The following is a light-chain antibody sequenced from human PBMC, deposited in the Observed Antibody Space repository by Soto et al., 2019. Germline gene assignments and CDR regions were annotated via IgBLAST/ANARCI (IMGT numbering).Light chain of an antibody. Sequence: EIVLTQSPGTLSLSPGERATLSCRASQSVTSNYLAWYQQEPGQAPRLLIYGASSRATGIPDTFSGSGSGTDCTISISRLEPDDFGVYYCQQYGYSPPTFGLGTKVDSK. CDR2: GAS. CDR3: QQYGYSPPT. V-gene: IGKV3-20*01. J-gene: IGKJ1*01. CDR1: QSVTSNY.